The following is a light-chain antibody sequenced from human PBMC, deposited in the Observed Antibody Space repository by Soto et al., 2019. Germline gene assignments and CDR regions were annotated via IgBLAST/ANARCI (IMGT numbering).Light chain of an antibody. Sequence: ERVMTQSPATLSVSPGERATLFCRASQSVRSVLAWYQHKAGQAPRLLIYGASTRATGVPARFSGSGSGTGFTLTISSLQSEDSAVYYCQQYNYWPRTFGQGTKVDIK. CDR2: GAS. J-gene: IGKJ1*01. CDR1: QSVRSV. V-gene: IGKV3-15*01. CDR3: QQYNYWPRT.